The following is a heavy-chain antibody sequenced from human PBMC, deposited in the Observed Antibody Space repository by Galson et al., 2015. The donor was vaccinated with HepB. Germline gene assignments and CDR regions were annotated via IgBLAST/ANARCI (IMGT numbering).Heavy chain of an antibody. CDR2: ISGSGGST. D-gene: IGHD6-13*01. Sequence: SLRLSCAASGFTFSSYAMSWVRQAPGKGLEWVSAISGSGGSTYYADSVKGRFTISRDNSKNTLYLQMNSLRAEDTAVYYCAKDPELKQQLVPHFDYWGQGTLVTVSS. CDR1: GFTFSSYA. J-gene: IGHJ4*02. V-gene: IGHV3-23*01. CDR3: AKDPELKQQLVPHFDY.